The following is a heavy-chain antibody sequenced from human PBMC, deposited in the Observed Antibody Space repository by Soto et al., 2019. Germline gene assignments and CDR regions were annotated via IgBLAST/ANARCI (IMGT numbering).Heavy chain of an antibody. J-gene: IGHJ4*02. D-gene: IGHD5-18*01. Sequence: VQLVESGGDLVQPGGSLRLSCAASGFTFSSYAMHWVRQAPGKGLEWVAVISYDGSNKYYADSVKGRFTISRDNSKNTLYLQMNSLRAEDTAVYYCARERVDTAMAFDYWGQGTLVTVSS. CDR2: ISYDGSNK. V-gene: IGHV3-30-3*01. CDR1: GFTFSSYA. CDR3: ARERVDTAMAFDY.